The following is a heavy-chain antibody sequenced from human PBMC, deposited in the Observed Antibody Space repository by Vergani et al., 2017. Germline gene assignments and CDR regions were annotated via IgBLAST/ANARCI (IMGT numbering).Heavy chain of an antibody. CDR3: ARGQWLPTLSFDY. V-gene: IGHV1-2*02. Sequence: QVQLVQSGAEVKKPGASVKVSCKASGYTFTGYYMHWVRQAPGQGLEWMGWINPNSGGTNYAQNFQGRVTMTRDTSISTAYMELSRLRSDDTTVYYCARGQWLPTLSFDYWGQGTLVTVSS. D-gene: IGHD6-19*01. J-gene: IGHJ4*02. CDR1: GYTFTGYY. CDR2: INPNSGGT.